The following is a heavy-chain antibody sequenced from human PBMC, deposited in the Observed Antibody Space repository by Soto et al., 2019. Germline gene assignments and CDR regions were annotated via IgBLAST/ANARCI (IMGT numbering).Heavy chain of an antibody. D-gene: IGHD3-10*01. CDR2: ISSSNRYI. CDR3: ARDLNYFGSGSTFDY. Sequence: EVQLVESGGGLVKPGGSLRLSCAASGFTFFTYTMNWVRQAPGKGLEWVSSISSSNRYIYYADSVKDRFTISRDNAKNSLYLQMNSLRVEDTAVYHCARDLNYFGSGSTFDYWGQGTLVTVSS. CDR1: GFTFFTYT. V-gene: IGHV3-21*01. J-gene: IGHJ4*02.